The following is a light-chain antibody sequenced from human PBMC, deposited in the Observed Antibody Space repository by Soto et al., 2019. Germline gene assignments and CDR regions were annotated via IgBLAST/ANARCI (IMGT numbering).Light chain of an antibody. CDR1: QDIRND. CDR3: LQDFNYPWT. CDR2: AAS. J-gene: IGKJ1*01. Sequence: AIQMTQSPSSLSASVGDRVTITCRASQDIRNDLGWYQQKPGKTPKLLIFAASSLQSGVPSRFSGSGSGTDFTLTTSSLQPEDFPTYYCLQDFNYPWTFGQGTKVEIE. V-gene: IGKV1-6*01.